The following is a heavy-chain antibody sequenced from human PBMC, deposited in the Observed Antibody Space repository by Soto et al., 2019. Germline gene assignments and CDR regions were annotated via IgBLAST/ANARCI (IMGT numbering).Heavy chain of an antibody. J-gene: IGHJ6*02. V-gene: IGHV1-8*01. CDR2: MNPNSGNT. D-gene: IGHD6-13*01. Sequence: QVQLVQSGAEVKKPGASVKVSCKASGYTFTSYDINWVRQATGQGLEWMGWMNPNSGNTGYAQKFQGRVTMTRNTSISTAYMELSSLRSEDTAVYYCARGGLEYSSSWYFRVYYYGMDVWGQGTTVTVSS. CDR1: GYTFTSYD. CDR3: ARGGLEYSSSWYFRVYYYGMDV.